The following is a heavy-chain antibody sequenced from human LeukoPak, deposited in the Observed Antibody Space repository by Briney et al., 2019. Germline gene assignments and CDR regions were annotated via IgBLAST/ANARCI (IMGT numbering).Heavy chain of an antibody. CDR3: GRSSVPGTTQ. CDR1: GGSFSGYY. Sequence: PSETLSLTCAVYGGSFSGYYWSWIRQPPGKGLEWIGEINHSGSTNYNPSLKSRVTISVDTSKNQFSLKLSSVTAADTAVYYCGRSSVPGTTQWGQGTLVTVSS. D-gene: IGHD1-7*01. V-gene: IGHV4-34*01. J-gene: IGHJ4*02. CDR2: INHSGST.